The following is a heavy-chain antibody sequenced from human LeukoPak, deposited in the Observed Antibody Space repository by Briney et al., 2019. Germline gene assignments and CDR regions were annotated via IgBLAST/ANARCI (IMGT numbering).Heavy chain of an antibody. CDR3: ARILCGHSRSVCYNH. V-gene: IGHV4-34*01. Sequence: SETLSLTCGVFGVSINDYYWSWIRQSPGKGLEWIGELSHTEGTRYNPSLESRVTMSVGTSENQLSLKLIFVTAADTAVYYCARILCGHSRSVCYNHWGLGTLVTVSS. CDR2: LSHTEGT. D-gene: IGHD3-9*01. CDR1: GVSINDYY. J-gene: IGHJ4*02.